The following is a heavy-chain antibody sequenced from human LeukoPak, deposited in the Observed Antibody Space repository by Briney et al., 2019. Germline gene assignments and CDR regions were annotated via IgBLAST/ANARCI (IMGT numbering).Heavy chain of an antibody. CDR3: ARDFGTMVRGVAYYFDY. Sequence: ASVKVSCKASGYTFTSYGVSWVRQAPGQGLEWMGWISVYNGNTNYAQKFQGRVTMTTDTSTSTAYMELRSLKSDDTAVYYCARDFGTMVRGVAYYFDYWGQGTLVTVSS. D-gene: IGHD3-10*01. CDR2: ISVYNGNT. V-gene: IGHV1-18*01. J-gene: IGHJ4*02. CDR1: GYTFTSYG.